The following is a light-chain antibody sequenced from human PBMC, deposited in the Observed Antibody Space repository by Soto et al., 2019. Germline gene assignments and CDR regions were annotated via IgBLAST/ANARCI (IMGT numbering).Light chain of an antibody. J-gene: IGKJ1*01. CDR3: QQYNNWWT. Sequence: EIVMTQSPATLSVSPGERATLSCRTSQSVSNNLAWYQKKPGQAPRLLIYGASTRATGIPARFSGSGSGTEFTLTISSLQSEDFAFYYGQQYNNWWTFGQGTMVYI. V-gene: IGKV3-15*01. CDR2: GAS. CDR1: QSVSNN.